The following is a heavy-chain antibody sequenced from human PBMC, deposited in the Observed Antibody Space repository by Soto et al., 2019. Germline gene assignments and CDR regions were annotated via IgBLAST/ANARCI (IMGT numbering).Heavy chain of an antibody. J-gene: IGHJ4*02. V-gene: IGHV1-69*13. CDR3: ARDEGGSPGDY. CDR2: IIPIFGTA. D-gene: IGHD6-13*01. Sequence: SVKVSCKASGATFSSYAISWVRQAPGQGLEWMGGIIPIFGTANYAQKFQGRVTITADESTSTAYMELSSLRSEDTAVYYCARDEGGSPGDYWGQGTLVTVSS. CDR1: GATFSSYA.